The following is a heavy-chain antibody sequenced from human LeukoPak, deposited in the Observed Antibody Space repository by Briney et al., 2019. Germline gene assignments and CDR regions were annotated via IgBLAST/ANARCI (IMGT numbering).Heavy chain of an antibody. CDR1: GYTFTSYD. CDR2: MNPNSGNT. Sequence: ASVKVSCKASGYTFTSYDINWVRQATGQGLEWMGWMNPNSGNTGYAQKFQGRVTMTRNTSISTAYMELSSLRSEDTAVYYCARGGATGSSGWYVNYYYYMDVWGEGTTVTVSS. D-gene: IGHD6-19*01. J-gene: IGHJ6*03. V-gene: IGHV1-8*01. CDR3: ARGGATGSSGWYVNYYYYMDV.